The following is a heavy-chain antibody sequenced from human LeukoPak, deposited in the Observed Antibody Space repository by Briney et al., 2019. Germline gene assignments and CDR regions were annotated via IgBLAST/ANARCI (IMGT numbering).Heavy chain of an antibody. V-gene: IGHV4-59*01. J-gene: IGHJ4*02. Sequence: ETLSLTCTVSGGSISGSYWSWIRQPPGKGQEWIGYMYYSGSANYNPSLKSRVTISVDTSKNQFSLKLSSVTATDTAVYYCARRYCSSTSCPFDYWGQGTLVTVSS. D-gene: IGHD2-2*01. CDR1: GGSISGSY. CDR3: ARRYCSSTSCPFDY. CDR2: MYYSGSA.